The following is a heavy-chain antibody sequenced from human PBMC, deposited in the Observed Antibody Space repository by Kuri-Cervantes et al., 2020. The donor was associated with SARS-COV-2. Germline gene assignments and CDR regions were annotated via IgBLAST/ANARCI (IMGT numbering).Heavy chain of an antibody. CDR1: GGSISSYY. V-gene: IGHV4-59*01. CDR3: ARQYVIFGAPNYGMDV. D-gene: IGHD3-3*01. Sequence: ESLKISCTVSGGSISSYYWSWIRQPPGKGLEWIGYIYYSGSTNYNPSLKSRVTISVDTSKNQFSLKLSSVTAADTAVYYCARQYVIFGAPNYGMDVWGQGTTVTVSS. CDR2: IYYSGST. J-gene: IGHJ6*02.